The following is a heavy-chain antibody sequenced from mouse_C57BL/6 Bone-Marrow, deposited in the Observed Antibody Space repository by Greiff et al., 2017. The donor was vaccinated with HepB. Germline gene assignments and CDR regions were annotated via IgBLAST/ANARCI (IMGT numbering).Heavy chain of an antibody. J-gene: IGHJ2*01. CDR3: TTLIATEVERDY. CDR2: IDPENGDT. Sequence: EVQLQQSGAELVRPGASVKLSCTASGFNIKDDYMHWVKQRPEQGLEWIGCIDPENGDTEYASKFQGKATITADTSSNTAYLQLSSLTSEDTAVYYCTTLIATEVERDYWGRGTTLTVSS. D-gene: IGHD1-1*01. V-gene: IGHV14-4*01. CDR1: GFNIKDDY.